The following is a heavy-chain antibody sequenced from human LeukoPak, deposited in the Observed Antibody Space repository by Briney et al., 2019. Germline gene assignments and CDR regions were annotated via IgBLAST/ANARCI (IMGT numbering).Heavy chain of an antibody. CDR2: MYHSGST. D-gene: IGHD3-22*01. Sequence: PSETLSLTCSVSGYSISSAYYWGWIRQPPGKGLEWIGTMYHSGSTNYNPSLKSRVTISVDTSKNQSSLKLSSVTAADTAVHYCARVGYYLDSSGYPIPYYFNYWGQGTLVTVSS. V-gene: IGHV4-38-2*02. CDR3: ARVGYYLDSSGYPIPYYFNY. CDR1: GYSISSAYY. J-gene: IGHJ4*02.